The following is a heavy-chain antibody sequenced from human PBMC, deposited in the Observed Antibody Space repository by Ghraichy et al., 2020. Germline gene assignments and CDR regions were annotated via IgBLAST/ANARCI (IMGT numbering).Heavy chain of an antibody. V-gene: IGHV4-38-2*02. CDR1: GYSISSGYY. J-gene: IGHJ4*02. CDR2: IYHSGST. CDR3: ARYSVGGSYFDY. Sequence: SETLSITCTVSGYSISSGYYWGWIRLPPGKGLEWIGSIYHSGSTYYNPSLRSRVTISVDTSKNQFSLKLSSVTAADTAVYYCARYSVGGSYFDYWGQGTLVTVSS. D-gene: IGHD3-16*01.